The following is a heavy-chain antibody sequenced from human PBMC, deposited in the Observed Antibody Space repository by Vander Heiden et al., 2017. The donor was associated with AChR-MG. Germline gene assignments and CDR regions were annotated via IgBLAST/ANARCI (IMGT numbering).Heavy chain of an antibody. V-gene: IGHV3-74*01. CDR2: INSDGSST. CDR3: ARDRFTMVRGVMSWFDP. J-gene: IGHJ5*02. D-gene: IGHD3-10*01. CDR1: GFTFSSYW. Sequence: EVQLVESGGGLVQPGGSLRLSCAASGFTFSSYWMHWVRQAPGKGLVWVSRINSDGSSTSYADSVKGRFTISRDNAKNTLYLQMNSLRAEDTAVYYCARDRFTMVRGVMSWFDPWGQGTLVTVSS.